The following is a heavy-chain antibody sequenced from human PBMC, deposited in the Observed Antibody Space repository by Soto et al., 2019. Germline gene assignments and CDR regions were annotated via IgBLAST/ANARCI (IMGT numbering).Heavy chain of an antibody. CDR2: IDPSDSYV. D-gene: IGHD2-2*01. J-gene: IGHJ4*02. Sequence: GESLTISCPSSGYSFTAYWIPWVRQMPGKGLEWMATIDPSDSYVDYSPSFRGHVTFSVDRSITTVYLQWNSLKASDSAMYFCTRRASSSFYHFDFWGQGARVTVSS. CDR1: GYSFTAYW. CDR3: TRRASSSFYHFDF. V-gene: IGHV5-10-1*01.